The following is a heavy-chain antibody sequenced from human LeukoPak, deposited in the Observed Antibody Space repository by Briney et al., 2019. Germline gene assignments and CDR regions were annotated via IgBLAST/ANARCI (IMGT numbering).Heavy chain of an antibody. Sequence: GGSLRLSCVASGFTFSSYAMSWVHQAPGKGLEWVSAISGSGGSTYYADSVKGRFTISRDNSKNTLYLQMNSLRAEDTAVYYCARSFYGGSGSEYYFDYWGQGTLVTVSS. CDR1: GFTFSSYA. CDR3: ARSFYGGSGSEYYFDY. D-gene: IGHD3-10*01. J-gene: IGHJ4*02. V-gene: IGHV3-23*01. CDR2: ISGSGGST.